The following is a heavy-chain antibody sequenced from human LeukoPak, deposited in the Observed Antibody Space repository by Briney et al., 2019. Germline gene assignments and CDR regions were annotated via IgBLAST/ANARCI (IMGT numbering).Heavy chain of an antibody. CDR1: GFTFSSYA. Sequence: GGSLRLSCAASGFTFSSYAMHWVRKAPGKGLEWVALISYDKSNKYYADSVKGRFTISRDNSKNTLSVQMNSLRTEDTAVYYCARSGVQWQWLLTYDAFDIWGQGTMVTVSS. J-gene: IGHJ3*02. CDR3: ARSGVQWQWLLTYDAFDI. V-gene: IGHV3-30-3*01. D-gene: IGHD6-19*01. CDR2: ISYDKSNK.